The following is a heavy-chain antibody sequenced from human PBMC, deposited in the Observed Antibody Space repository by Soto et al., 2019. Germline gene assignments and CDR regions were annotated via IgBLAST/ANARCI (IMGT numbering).Heavy chain of an antibody. V-gene: IGHV3-9*01. D-gene: IGHD6-6*01. CDR1: GFTFDDYA. CDR3: AKDMMGSSEDYYYYGMDV. CDR2: ISWNSGSI. Sequence: EVQLVESGGGLVQPGRSLRLSCAASGFTFDDYAMHWVRQAPGKGLEWVSGISWNSGSIGYADSVKGRFTISRDNAKNSLYLQMNSLRAEDTALYYCAKDMMGSSEDYYYYGMDVWAQGTTVTVSS. J-gene: IGHJ6*02.